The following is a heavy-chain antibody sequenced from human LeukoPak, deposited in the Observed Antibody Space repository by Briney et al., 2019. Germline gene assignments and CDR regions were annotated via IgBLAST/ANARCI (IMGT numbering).Heavy chain of an antibody. J-gene: IGHJ4*02. V-gene: IGHV3-53*05. D-gene: IGHD2-21*02. Sequence: PGGSLRLSCAASGFTFSSNYMSWVRQAPGKGLEWVSVIYSGGSTYYADSVKGRFTISRDNSKNTLYLQMNSLRAEDTAVYYCAKGDCGGDCYTSIIDYWGQGTLVTVSS. CDR3: AKGDCGGDCYTSIIDY. CDR2: IYSGGST. CDR1: GFTFSSNY.